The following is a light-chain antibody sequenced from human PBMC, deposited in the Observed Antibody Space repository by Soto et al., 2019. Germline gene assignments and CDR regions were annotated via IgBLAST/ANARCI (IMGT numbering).Light chain of an antibody. V-gene: IGLV2-8*01. CDR2: EVI. J-gene: IGLJ2*01. CDR3: SSYAGSNNLHVL. CDR1: SSDVGGYEY. Sequence: QSALTQPPSASGSPGQSVTISCTGSSSDVGGYEYVSWYQQHPGKAPKLIIYEVIKRPSGVPDRFSGSKSGNTASLTVSGLQAEDEADYYCSSYAGSNNLHVLFGGGTKLTAL.